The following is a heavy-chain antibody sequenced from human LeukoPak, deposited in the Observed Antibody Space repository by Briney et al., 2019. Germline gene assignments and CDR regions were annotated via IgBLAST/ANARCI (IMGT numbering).Heavy chain of an antibody. Sequence: SETLSLTCAVYGGSFSGYYWSWIRQPPGKGLEWIGEINHSGSTNYNPSLESRVTISVDTSKNQFSLKLSSVTAADTAVYYCATGTGTTDYYYYYMDVWGKGTTVTVSS. J-gene: IGHJ6*03. CDR2: INHSGST. CDR1: GGSFSGYY. D-gene: IGHD1-7*01. V-gene: IGHV4-34*01. CDR3: ATGTGTTDYYYYYMDV.